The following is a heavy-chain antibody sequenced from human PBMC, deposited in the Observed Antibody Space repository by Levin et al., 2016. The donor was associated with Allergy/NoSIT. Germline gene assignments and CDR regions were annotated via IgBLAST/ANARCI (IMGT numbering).Heavy chain of an antibody. J-gene: IGHJ4*02. D-gene: IGHD5-12*01. V-gene: IGHV3-30-3*01. CDR2: ISYDGSNK. CDR3: ARDQDSGYDDYPGVVDY. Sequence: VRQMPGKGLEWVAVISYDGSNKYYADSVKGRFTISRDNSKNTLYLQMNSLRAEDTAVYYCARDQDSGYDDYPGVVDYWGQGTLVTVSS.